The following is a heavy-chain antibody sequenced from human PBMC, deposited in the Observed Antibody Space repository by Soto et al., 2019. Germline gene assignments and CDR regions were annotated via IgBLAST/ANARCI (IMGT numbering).Heavy chain of an antibody. V-gene: IGHV4-59*01. Sequence: SETLSLTCTVSGGSISSYYCSWIRQPPGKGLEWIGYIYYSGSTNYNPSLKSRVTISVDTSKNQFSLKLSSVTAADTAVYYCARWAGYYYYYGMDVWGQGTTVTVSS. CDR1: GGSISSYY. CDR2: IYYSGST. CDR3: ARWAGYYYYYGMDV. J-gene: IGHJ6*02.